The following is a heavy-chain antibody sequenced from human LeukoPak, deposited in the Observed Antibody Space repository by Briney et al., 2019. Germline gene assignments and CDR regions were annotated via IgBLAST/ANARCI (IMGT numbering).Heavy chain of an antibody. D-gene: IGHD2-8*01. CDR1: GFTFSSYA. CDR2: ISYDGSNK. CDR3: ARGPERTGVGTRYYYDMDV. Sequence: GRSLRLSCAASGFTFSSYAMYWVRQAPGKGLEWVAVISYDGSNKYYADSVKGRFTISRDNSKNTLYLQMNSLRAEDTAVYYCARGPERTGVGTRYYYDMDVWGQGTTVTVSS. J-gene: IGHJ6*02. V-gene: IGHV3-30-3*01.